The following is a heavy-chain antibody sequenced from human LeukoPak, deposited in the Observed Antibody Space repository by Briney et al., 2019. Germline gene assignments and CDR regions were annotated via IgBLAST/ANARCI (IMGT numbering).Heavy chain of an antibody. CDR3: AKGGHFDY. V-gene: IGHV3-7*01. Sequence: GGSLRLSCEASGFTFSVYWMTWVRQAPGKGLEWVANMKADGSEKYYVDSVKGRFTISRDNAKNSLYLQMNSLRAEDTAVYYCAKGGHFDYWGQGTRVTVSS. CDR2: MKADGSEK. J-gene: IGHJ4*02. CDR1: GFTFSVYW.